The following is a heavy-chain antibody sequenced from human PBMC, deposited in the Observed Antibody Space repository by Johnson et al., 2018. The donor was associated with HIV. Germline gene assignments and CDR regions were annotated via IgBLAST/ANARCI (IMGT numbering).Heavy chain of an antibody. CDR2: INWNGGTP. J-gene: IGHJ3*01. CDR1: GFTFDEYD. Sequence: VQLVESGGGVARPGGSLRLSCEASGFTFDEYDMSWVRQAPGKGLELVSGINWNGGTPGSADSVKNRFTISRDNAKNSLYLQMNSLRAEDTALYYCARATYYYDTSGYLTRPRAFDVWGQGTMVTVSS. V-gene: IGHV3-20*04. CDR3: ARATYYYDTSGYLTRPRAFDV. D-gene: IGHD3-22*01.